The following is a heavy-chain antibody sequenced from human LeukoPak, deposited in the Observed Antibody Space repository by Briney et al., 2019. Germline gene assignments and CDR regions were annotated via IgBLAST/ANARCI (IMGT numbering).Heavy chain of an antibody. CDR3: AQGRMTKGYDY. J-gene: IGHJ4*02. CDR1: GFTFSSNA. CDR2: ISPSGTGT. Sequence: GGSLRLSCAASGFTFSSNAMSWVRQAPGKGLEWVSVISPSGTGTYYADSVEGRFTISRDNSENTLYLQMNSLRVEDTALYYCAQGRMTKGYDYWGQGTLVTVSS. V-gene: IGHV3-23*01. D-gene: IGHD2-15*01.